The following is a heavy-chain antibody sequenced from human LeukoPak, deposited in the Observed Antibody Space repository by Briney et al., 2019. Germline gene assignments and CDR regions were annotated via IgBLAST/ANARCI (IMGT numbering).Heavy chain of an antibody. Sequence: PSETLALTCTVSGGSISSSSYYWGWIRQPPGKGLEWIGSIYYSGSTYYNPSPKSRVTISVDTSKNQFSLKLSSVTAADTAVYYCARDGVALYYFDYWGQGTLVTVSS. D-gene: IGHD3-3*02. CDR2: IYYSGST. V-gene: IGHV4-39*07. CDR1: GGSISSSSYY. J-gene: IGHJ4*02. CDR3: ARDGVALYYFDY.